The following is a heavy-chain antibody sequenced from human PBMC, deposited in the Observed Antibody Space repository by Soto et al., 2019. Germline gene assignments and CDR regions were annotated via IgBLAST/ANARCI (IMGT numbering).Heavy chain of an antibody. Sequence: SRYGMHRFRKEKGKGLEWVAVISYDGSNKYYADSVKGRFTISRDNAKNSLDLQMNSLRADVTGGYYCARGLRELDVSGQGITVTVSS. J-gene: IGHJ6*02. CDR2: ISYDGSNK. CDR3: ARGLRELDV. CDR1: SRYG. V-gene: IGHV3-30-3*01.